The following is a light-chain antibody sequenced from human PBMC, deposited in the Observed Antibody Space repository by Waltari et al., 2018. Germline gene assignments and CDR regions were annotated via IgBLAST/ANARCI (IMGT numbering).Light chain of an antibody. J-gene: IGLJ3*02. CDR3: HLWDSSTVNWV. CDR2: YDN. V-gene: IGLV3-21*04. CDR1: DMGSKS. Sequence: SYVPTQPPSVSVAPGKTASITCGGEDMGSKSVHWFQQKPGQAPVLVIYYDNDRPSGIPERFSGSNSGNTATLTISRVEAGDEADYYCHLWDSSTVNWVFGGGTKLTVL.